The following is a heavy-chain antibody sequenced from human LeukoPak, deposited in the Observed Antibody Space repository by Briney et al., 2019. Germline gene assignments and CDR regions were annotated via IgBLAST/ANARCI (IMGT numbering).Heavy chain of an antibody. D-gene: IGHD3-10*02. Sequence: GGSLRLSCVASGFTFSSRMMTWVRAALGKGLEWVANIKQAGSEKNYVDSVRGRFTISRDNARNSLYLQMSSLRAEDTAVYYCAELGITMIGGVWGKGTTVTISS. V-gene: IGHV3-7*01. CDR1: GFTFSSRM. CDR2: IKQAGSEK. J-gene: IGHJ6*04. CDR3: AELGITMIGGV.